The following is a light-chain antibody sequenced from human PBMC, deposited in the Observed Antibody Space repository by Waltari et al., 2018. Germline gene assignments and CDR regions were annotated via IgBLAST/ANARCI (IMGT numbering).Light chain of an antibody. CDR3: MQSLQALWT. CDR2: LGS. V-gene: IGKV2-28*01. J-gene: IGKJ1*01. Sequence: DIVVTQSPLSLPVTPGEPASISCRSSQRLLHSNGNNYLDWYLQKPGQSPQLLIYLGSYRASVVPDRFSGSGSGTDFTLKISRVEAEDVGVYYCMQSLQALWTFGQGTKVEIK. CDR1: QRLLHSNGNNY.